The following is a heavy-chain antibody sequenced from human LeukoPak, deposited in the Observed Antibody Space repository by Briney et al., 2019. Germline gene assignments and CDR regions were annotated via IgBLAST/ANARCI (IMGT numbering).Heavy chain of an antibody. D-gene: IGHD3-22*01. J-gene: IGHJ4*02. Sequence: SQTLSLTCTVSGGSISSGDYYWSWIRQPPGKGLEWIGYIYYSGSTYYNPSLKSRVTISVDTSKNQFPLKLSSVTAADTAVYYCARDGGSDSSGYHYWGQGTLVTVSS. CDR1: GGSISSGDYY. CDR2: IYYSGST. V-gene: IGHV4-30-4*08. CDR3: ARDGGSDSSGYHY.